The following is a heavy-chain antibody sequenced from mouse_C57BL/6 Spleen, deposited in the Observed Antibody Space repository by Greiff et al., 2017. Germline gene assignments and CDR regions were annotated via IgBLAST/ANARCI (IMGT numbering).Heavy chain of an antibody. CDR2: IRSKSNNYAT. Sequence: EVKLEESGGGLVQPKGSLKLSCAASGFSFNTYAMNWVRQAPGKGLEWVARIRSKSNNYATYYADSVKDRFTISRDDSESMLYLQMNNLKTEDTAMYYCVRRGYAMDYWGQGTSVTVSS. V-gene: IGHV10-1*01. CDR1: GFSFNTYA. CDR3: VRRGYAMDY. J-gene: IGHJ4*01.